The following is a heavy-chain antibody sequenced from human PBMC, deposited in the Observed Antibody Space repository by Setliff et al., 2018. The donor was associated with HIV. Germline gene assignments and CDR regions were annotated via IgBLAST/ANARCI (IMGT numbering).Heavy chain of an antibody. D-gene: IGHD2-2*01. V-gene: IGHV3-21*01. CDR1: GFTFSSYT. J-gene: IGHJ4*02. CDR2: ISHSGSDI. CDR3: VRKEIGVAAASDYLDY. Sequence: GESLKISCAVSGFTFSSYTMSWVRQAPGKGLEWISSISHSGSDIYYADSVKGRFTISRDNAKNSLYLQMSSLRAEDTAVYHCVRKEIGVAAASDYLDYWGPGSLVTVSS.